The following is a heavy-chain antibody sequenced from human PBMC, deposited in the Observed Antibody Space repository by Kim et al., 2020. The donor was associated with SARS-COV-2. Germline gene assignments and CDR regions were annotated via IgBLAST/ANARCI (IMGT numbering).Heavy chain of an antibody. V-gene: IGHV3-48*02. J-gene: IGHJ4*02. Sequence: FADSVQGRFTISRDNAKNSLYLQMKRLRDEDTAVYYCARDEEYSSSWTDYWGQGTLVTVSS. CDR3: ARDEEYSSSWTDY. D-gene: IGHD6-13*01.